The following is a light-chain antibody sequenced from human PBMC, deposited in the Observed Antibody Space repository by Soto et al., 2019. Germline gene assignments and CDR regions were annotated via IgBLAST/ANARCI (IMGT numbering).Light chain of an antibody. J-gene: IGLJ2*01. CDR2: EVS. CDR1: SSDVGRYNL. CDR3: CSYAGSSTFYVV. Sequence: QSALTQPASVSGSPGQSITISCTGTSSDVGRYNLVSWYQQHPGKPPKLMIYEVSKRPSGVSNRFSGSKSGNTVSLTISGLQAEDEADYYCCSYAGSSTFYVVFGGGTKVTVL. V-gene: IGLV2-23*02.